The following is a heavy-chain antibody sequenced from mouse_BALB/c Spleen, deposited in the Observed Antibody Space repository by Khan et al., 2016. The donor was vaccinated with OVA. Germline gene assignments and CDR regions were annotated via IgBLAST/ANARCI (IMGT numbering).Heavy chain of an antibody. CDR2: ISSGDTT. J-gene: IGHJ3*01. V-gene: IGHV5-6-5*01. CDR1: GFTFSNYG. Sequence: EVELVESGGGLVKPGGSLKLSCAASGFTFSNYGVSWVRQTPEKRLEWVASISSGDTTYYPDSVKGRFTISRDNAMNILYLQMSSLRSEDTAMYYCARDSWFAYWGQGPLVTVSA. CDR3: ARDSWFAY.